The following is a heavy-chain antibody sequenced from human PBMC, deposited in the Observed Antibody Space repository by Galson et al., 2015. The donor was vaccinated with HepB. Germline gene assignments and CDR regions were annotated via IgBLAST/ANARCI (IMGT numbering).Heavy chain of an antibody. CDR1: GGSISSGDYY. CDR3: ARGGVVPAAIRVGQIDY. V-gene: IGHV4-30-4*01. J-gene: IGHJ4*02. Sequence: TLSLTCTVSGGSISSGDYYWSWIRQPPGKGLEWIGYINYSGSTYYNPSLKSRISISVDTSKNQFSLKLSSVTAADTAVYSCARGGVVPAAIRVGQIDYWGQGTLVTVSS. D-gene: IGHD2-2*02. CDR2: INYSGST.